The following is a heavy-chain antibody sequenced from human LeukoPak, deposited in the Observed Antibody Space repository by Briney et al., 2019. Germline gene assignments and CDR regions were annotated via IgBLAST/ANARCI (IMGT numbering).Heavy chain of an antibody. Sequence: ASVKVSCKAPGYTFTSYDINWVRQATGQGLEWMGWMNPNSGNTGYAQKFQGRVTMTRNTSISTAYMELSSLRSEDTAVYYCARGAFPYYYDSSGYQIWFDPWGQGTLVTVSS. V-gene: IGHV1-8*01. D-gene: IGHD3-22*01. CDR1: GYTFTSYD. J-gene: IGHJ5*02. CDR3: ARGAFPYYYDSSGYQIWFDP. CDR2: MNPNSGNT.